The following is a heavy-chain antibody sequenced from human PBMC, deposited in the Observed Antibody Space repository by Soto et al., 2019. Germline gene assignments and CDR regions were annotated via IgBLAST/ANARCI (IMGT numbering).Heavy chain of an antibody. V-gene: IGHV3-23*01. J-gene: IGHJ4*02. D-gene: IGHD1-26*01. Sequence: GGSLRLSCAASGFRFRTYTMSWARQAPGKGLEWLSVISGSGGSPSYADSVQGRFVISRDNARNTLYLHMNSLRAEDTAMYYCATARCTTTDCYVPDYWGRGTLDPVSS. CDR1: GFRFRTYT. CDR3: ATARCTTTDCYVPDY. CDR2: ISGSGGSP.